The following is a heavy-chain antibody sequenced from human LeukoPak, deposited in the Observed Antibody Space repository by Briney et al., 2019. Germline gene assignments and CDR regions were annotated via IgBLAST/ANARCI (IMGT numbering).Heavy chain of an antibody. CDR1: GFTFSSYG. D-gene: IGHD2-21*02. CDR3: ARVGTGDSDAFDI. J-gene: IGHJ3*02. V-gene: IGHV3-30*02. CDR2: IRYDGSNK. Sequence: PGGSLRLSCAASGFTFSSYGMHWVRQAPGKGLEWVAFIRYDGSNKYYADSVKGRFTISRDNSKNTLYLQMNSLRAEDTAVYYCARVGTGDSDAFDIWGQGTMVTVSS.